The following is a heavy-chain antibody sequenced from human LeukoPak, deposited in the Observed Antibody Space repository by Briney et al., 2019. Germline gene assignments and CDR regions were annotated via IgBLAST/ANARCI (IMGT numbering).Heavy chain of an antibody. CDR1: GGSISSGGYS. J-gene: IGHJ4*02. CDR2: IYHSGST. CDR3: ARGALPSGLVRPFFFDY. Sequence: SQSLSLTCAVSGGSISSGGYSWSWLRQPPGKGLEWIGYIYHSGSTYYNPSLKSRVTISVDRSKNQFSLKLSSVTAADTAVYYCARGALPSGLVRPFFFDYWGQGTLVTVSS. D-gene: IGHD6-19*01. V-gene: IGHV4-30-2*01.